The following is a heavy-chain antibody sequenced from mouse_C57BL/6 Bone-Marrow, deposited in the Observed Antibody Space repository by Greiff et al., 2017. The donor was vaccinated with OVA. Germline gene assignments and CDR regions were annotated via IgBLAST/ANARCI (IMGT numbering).Heavy chain of an antibody. J-gene: IGHJ3*01. CDR3: ARHGTGTSWFAY. CDR1: GFTFSSYG. D-gene: IGHD4-1*01. Sequence: EVKLVESGGDLVKPGGSLKLSCAASGFTFSSYGMSWVRQTPDKRLEWVATISSGGSYTYYPDSVKGRFTISRDNAKNTLYLQMSSLKSEDTAMYYCARHGTGTSWFAYWGQGTLVTVSA. V-gene: IGHV5-6*01. CDR2: ISSGGSYT.